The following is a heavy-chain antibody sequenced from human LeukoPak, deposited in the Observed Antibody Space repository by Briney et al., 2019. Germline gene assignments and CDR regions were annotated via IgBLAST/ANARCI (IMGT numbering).Heavy chain of an antibody. CDR2: MNPNSGNT. J-gene: IGHJ6*03. Sequence: ASVKVSCKASGYTFTSYGISWVRQATGQGLEWMGWMNPNSGNTGYAQKFQGRVTITRNTSISTAYMELSSLRSEDTAVYYCARGQTGDTRYYYYMDVWGKGTTVTVSS. CDR1: GYTFTSYG. CDR3: ARGQTGDTRYYYYMDV. D-gene: IGHD7-27*01. V-gene: IGHV1-8*03.